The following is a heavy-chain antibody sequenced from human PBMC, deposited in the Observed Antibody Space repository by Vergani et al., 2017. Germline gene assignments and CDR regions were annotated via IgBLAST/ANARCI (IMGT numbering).Heavy chain of an antibody. CDR1: GFSFSTYS. CDR3: ARKKYYDSKDYYQFEPFDY. CDR2: ISGRSNYI. J-gene: IGHJ4*02. D-gene: IGHD3-22*01. Sequence: EVQLQESGGGFVKPGGSLRVSCAASGFSFSTYSINWVRQAPGKGLEWVSSISGRSNYIYYADSLKGRFTISRDNSKNSVYLQMNSLRAEDTAIYYCARKKYYDSKDYYQFEPFDYWGQGTLVTVSS. V-gene: IGHV3-21*06.